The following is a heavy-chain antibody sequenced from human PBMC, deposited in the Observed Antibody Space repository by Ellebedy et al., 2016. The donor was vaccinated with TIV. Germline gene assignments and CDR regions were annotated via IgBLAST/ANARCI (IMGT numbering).Heavy chain of an antibody. D-gene: IGHD6-13*01. J-gene: IGHJ4*02. CDR1: GFTFSSYA. Sequence: GESLKISCAASGFTFSSYAMSWVRQAPGKGLEWVSGISNSGATTYYADSVKGRFTISRDNSKNTVYLQMNSLRAEDTAVYYCAEVVTAVGKHSLDYWGQGTLVTVSS. V-gene: IGHV3-23*01. CDR2: ISNSGATT. CDR3: AEVVTAVGKHSLDY.